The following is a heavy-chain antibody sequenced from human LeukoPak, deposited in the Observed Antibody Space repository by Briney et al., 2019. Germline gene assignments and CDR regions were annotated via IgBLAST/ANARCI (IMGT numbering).Heavy chain of an antibody. CDR3: ASTFGYCSRTSCSAFDY. V-gene: IGHV1-69*02. CDR2: IIPFLGIA. J-gene: IGHJ4*02. Sequence: SVKVSCKGSLGTFSSYTISWVGQAPGQGREWMGRIIPFLGIAHYAQRFRGRVTITADKSTSTAYMELSSLRSEDTAVYYCASTFGYCSRTSCSAFDYWGQGTLVTVSS. D-gene: IGHD2-2*01. CDR1: LGTFSSYT.